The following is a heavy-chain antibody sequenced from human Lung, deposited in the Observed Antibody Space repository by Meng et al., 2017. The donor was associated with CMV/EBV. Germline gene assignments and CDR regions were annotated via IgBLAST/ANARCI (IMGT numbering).Heavy chain of an antibody. CDR3: LRRSGGSV. J-gene: IGHJ1*01. V-gene: IGHV4-4*02. CDR2: IPHRGSS. D-gene: IGHD3-10*01. Sequence: VQLRESRPALVKPSETLSLTFAVSGDSITNHNWWAWVRQPPGKGLEWIGEIPHRGSSAYNPSLKSRVSMSIDKSKNQFSLKLTSVTAADTAVYHCLRRSGGSVWGQGTLVTVSS. CDR1: GDSITNHNW.